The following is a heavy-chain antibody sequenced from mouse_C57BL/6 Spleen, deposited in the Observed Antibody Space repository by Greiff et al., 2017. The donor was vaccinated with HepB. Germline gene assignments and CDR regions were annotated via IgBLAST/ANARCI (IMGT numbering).Heavy chain of an antibody. Sequence: QVQLKESGAELVKPGASVKISCKASGYAFSSYWMNWVKQRPGKGLEWIGQIYPGDGDTNYNGKFKGKATLTADKSSSTAYMQLSSLTSEDSAVYFCARSYYGSTVFDYWGQGTTLTVSS. CDR3: ARSYYGSTVFDY. CDR1: GYAFSSYW. V-gene: IGHV1-80*01. CDR2: IYPGDGDT. D-gene: IGHD1-1*01. J-gene: IGHJ2*01.